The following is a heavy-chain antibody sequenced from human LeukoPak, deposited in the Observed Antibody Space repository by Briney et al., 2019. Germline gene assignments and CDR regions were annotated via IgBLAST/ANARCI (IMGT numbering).Heavy chain of an antibody. CDR3: AKGAVGATMAYFDY. J-gene: IGHJ4*02. D-gene: IGHD1-26*01. V-gene: IGHV3-23*01. CDR2: ISGSGGST. CDR1: GFTFSSYA. Sequence: PGGSLRLSCAASGFTFSSYAMSWVRQAPGKGMELVSAISGSGGSTYYADSVKGRFTISRDNSKTPLYLQMNRLRAEDTVVEYCAKGAVGATMAYFDYWGQGTLVTVSS.